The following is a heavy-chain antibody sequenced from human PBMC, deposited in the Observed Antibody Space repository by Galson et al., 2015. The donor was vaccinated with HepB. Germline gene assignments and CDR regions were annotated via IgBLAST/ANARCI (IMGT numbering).Heavy chain of an antibody. CDR2: IIGSGPNT. CDR1: GFTFSAYA. J-gene: IGHJ5*02. Sequence: SLRLSCAASGFTFSAYAMSWVRQAPGKGLEWVSTIIGSGPNTDSADSVKGRFTISRDNSKNTVFLQMNTLRVDDTAVYYCAKNRGWDSISWIDPWGQGTLVTVSS. V-gene: IGHV3-23*01. D-gene: IGHD3-22*01. CDR3: AKNRGWDSISWIDP.